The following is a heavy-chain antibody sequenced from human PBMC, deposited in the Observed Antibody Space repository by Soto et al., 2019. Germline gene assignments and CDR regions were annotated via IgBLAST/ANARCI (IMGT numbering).Heavy chain of an antibody. J-gene: IGHJ5*02. Sequence: ASVKVSCKASGYTFTANYIHWVRQAPGQGLEWMGWINSNSGGTKYAQNFQGRVTLTRDTSISTVYMDLSRLISDDTAVYYCARGSGSSWFDPWGQGPLMTVYS. V-gene: IGHV1-2*02. CDR2: INSNSGGT. CDR3: ARGSGSSWFDP. CDR1: GYTFTANY. D-gene: IGHD3-3*01.